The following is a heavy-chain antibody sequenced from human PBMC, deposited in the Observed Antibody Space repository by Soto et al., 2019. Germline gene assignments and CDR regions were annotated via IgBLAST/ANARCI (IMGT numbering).Heavy chain of an antibody. CDR3: ARDTGQQLVRNYYYGMDV. V-gene: IGHV4-31*11. J-gene: IGHJ6*02. Sequence: PSETLSLTCAVYGGSISSGGYYWSWIRQHPGKGLEWIGYIYYSGSTYYNPSLKSRVTISVDTSKNQFSLKLSSVTAADTAVYYCARDTGQQLVRNYYYGMDVWGQGTTVTVSS. CDR2: IYYSGST. CDR1: GGSISSGGYY. D-gene: IGHD6-13*01.